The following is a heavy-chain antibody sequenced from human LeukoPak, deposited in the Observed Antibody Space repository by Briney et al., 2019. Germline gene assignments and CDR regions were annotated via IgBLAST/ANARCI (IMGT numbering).Heavy chain of an antibody. J-gene: IGHJ4*02. CDR2: IYYSGST. Sequence: SETLSLTCSVSGGSVSSGSYYWSWIRQPPGKGLEWIGYIYYSGSTNYNPSLKSRVTISVDTSKNQFSLKLSSVSAADTAVYYCARALVTAILYEDWGQGTLVTVSS. CDR3: ARALVTAILYED. CDR1: GGSVSSGSYY. V-gene: IGHV4-61*01. D-gene: IGHD2-21*02.